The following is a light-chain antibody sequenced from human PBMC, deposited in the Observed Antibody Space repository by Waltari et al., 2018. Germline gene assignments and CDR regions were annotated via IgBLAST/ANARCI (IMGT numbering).Light chain of an antibody. J-gene: IGLJ3*02. Sequence: QSALTQPASVSGSPGQSIALPCTGPSSDVGGSNYVSWYQQHPGKAPKLMIYGVSNRPSGLSNRFSGSKSGNTASLTISGLQAEDEADYYCSSYTSSNSWVFGGGTKLTVL. CDR3: SSYTSSNSWV. V-gene: IGLV2-14*01. CDR2: GVS. CDR1: SSDVGGSNY.